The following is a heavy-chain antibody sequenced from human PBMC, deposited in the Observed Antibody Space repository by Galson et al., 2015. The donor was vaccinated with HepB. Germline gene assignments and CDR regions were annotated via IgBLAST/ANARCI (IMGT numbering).Heavy chain of an antibody. V-gene: IGHV3-13*05. J-gene: IGHJ6*03. CDR2: IGTAGGP. Sequence: SLRLSCAASGFTFSSYDMHWVRQATGKGLEWVSAIGTAGGPYYPGSVKGRFTISRENAKNSLYLQMNSLRAGDTAVYYCARGLGEVPAAYMDVWGKGTTVTVSS. CDR3: ARGLGEVPAAYMDV. CDR1: GFTFSSYD. D-gene: IGHD2-2*01.